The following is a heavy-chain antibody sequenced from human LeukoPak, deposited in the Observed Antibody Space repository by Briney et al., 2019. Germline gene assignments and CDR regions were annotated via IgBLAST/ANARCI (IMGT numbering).Heavy chain of an antibody. V-gene: IGHV4-59*01. Sequence: SETLSLTCTVHGGSISSYYWSWIRQPPGKGLEWIGYIYYSGSTNYNPSLKSRVTISVDTSKNQFSLKLSSVTAADTAVYYCARLRGYSYGSFDYWGQGTLVTVSS. CDR2: IYYSGST. J-gene: IGHJ4*02. CDR1: GGSISSYY. D-gene: IGHD5-18*01. CDR3: ARLRGYSYGSFDY.